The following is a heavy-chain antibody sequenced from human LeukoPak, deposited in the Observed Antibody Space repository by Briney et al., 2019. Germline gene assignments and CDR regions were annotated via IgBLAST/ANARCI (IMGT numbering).Heavy chain of an antibody. CDR2: IYTSGST. V-gene: IGHV4-61*02. J-gene: IGHJ6*03. D-gene: IGHD5-18*01. CDR1: GGSISSSSYY. Sequence: SQTLSLTCTVSGGSISSSSYYWSWIRQPAGKGLEWIGRIYTSGSTNYNPSLKSRVTISVDTSKNQFSLKLSSVTAADTAVYYCASGAATVDTAMAPNYYYYYMDVWGKGTTVTISS. CDR3: ASGAATVDTAMAPNYYYYYMDV.